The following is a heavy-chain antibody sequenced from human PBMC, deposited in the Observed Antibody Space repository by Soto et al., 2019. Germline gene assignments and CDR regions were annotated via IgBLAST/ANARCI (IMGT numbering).Heavy chain of an antibody. CDR2: ISAYNGNT. CDR3: AREVVVVPAAIQWFDP. Sequence: ASVKVSCKASGYTFTSYGISWVRQAPGQGLEWMGWISAYNGNTNYAQKLQGRVTMTTDTSTSTAYMELRSLRSDDTAVYYCAREVVVVPAAIQWFDPWGQGTLVTVSS. J-gene: IGHJ5*02. V-gene: IGHV1-18*01. CDR1: GYTFTSYG. D-gene: IGHD2-2*02.